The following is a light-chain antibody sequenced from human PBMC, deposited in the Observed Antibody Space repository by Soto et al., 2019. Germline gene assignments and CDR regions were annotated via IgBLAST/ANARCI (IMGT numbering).Light chain of an antibody. Sequence: EIVLTQSPGTLSLSPGERATLSCRASQSVGSSHLARYQQKPGQAPKLLISGASSRATGIPARFSGSGSGTYFSLTISSLEPEDFAVYYWPHYDSAPWTFGQGTKVEIK. CDR1: QSVGSSH. J-gene: IGKJ1*01. CDR3: PHYDSAPWT. CDR2: GAS. V-gene: IGKV3-20*01.